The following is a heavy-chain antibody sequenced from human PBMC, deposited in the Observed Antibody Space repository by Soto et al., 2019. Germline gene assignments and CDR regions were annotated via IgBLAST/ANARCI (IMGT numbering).Heavy chain of an antibody. CDR1: GGSISSGGYF. V-gene: IGHV4-31*03. J-gene: IGHJ4*02. Sequence: QVQLQESGPGLVKPSQTLSLTCTVSGGSISSGGYFWSWIRQHPGKGLEWMGYIYYSGRTYYNPSIQSGVNISVVMSKNQFALKLGAVTAADAAVYCCRREPLTWGQGTLVTVSS. CDR2: IYYSGRT. CDR3: RREPLT.